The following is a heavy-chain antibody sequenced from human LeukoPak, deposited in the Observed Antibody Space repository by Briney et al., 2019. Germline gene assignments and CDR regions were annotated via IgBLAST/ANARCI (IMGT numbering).Heavy chain of an antibody. V-gene: IGHV3-30*02. CDR1: GFTFSSYG. CDR3: ATYNSVNAREFQY. D-gene: IGHD5/OR15-5a*01. J-gene: IGHJ1*01. CDR2: IQYDGSNK. Sequence: GGSLRLSCAASGFTFSSYGMDWVRQAPGKGLEWVAFIQYDGSNKYYADSVKGRFTVSRDNAKNSLYLQMNSLGGDDTAIYYCATYNSVNAREFQYWGQGTLVTVPS.